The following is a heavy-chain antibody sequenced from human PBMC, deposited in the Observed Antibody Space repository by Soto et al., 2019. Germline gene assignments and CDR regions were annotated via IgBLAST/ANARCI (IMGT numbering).Heavy chain of an antibody. CDR3: ASYIDT. CDR2: IYYSGST. D-gene: IGHD4-4*01. CDR1: CGSISSYY. Sequence: SETLSLTCTVSCGSISSYYWSWIRQPPGKGLELIGYIYYSGSTNYNPSLKSRVTISVDTSKNQFSLKLSSVTSADTAVYYCASYIDTWGQETVLPVS. V-gene: IGHV4-59*08. J-gene: IGHJ5*02.